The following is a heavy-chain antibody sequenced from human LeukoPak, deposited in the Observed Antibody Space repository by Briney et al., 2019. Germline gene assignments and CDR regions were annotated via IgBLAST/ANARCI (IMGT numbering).Heavy chain of an antibody. CDR2: ISGSGTTT. CDR1: GFTFNNDA. J-gene: IGHJ4*02. V-gene: IGHV3-23*01. D-gene: IGHD5-12*01. CDR3: AKSKFATSGYDGSLVC. Sequence: PGGSLRLSCAASGFTFNNDAMTWVRQAPGKGLEWVSGISGSGTTTYYADSVKGRSTISSDNSKNTLYLQMNSLRAEDTAVYYCAKSKFATSGYDGSLVCWGQGTLVTVSS.